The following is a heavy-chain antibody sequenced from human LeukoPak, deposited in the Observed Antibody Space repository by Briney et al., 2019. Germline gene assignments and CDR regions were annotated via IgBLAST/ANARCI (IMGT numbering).Heavy chain of an antibody. D-gene: IGHD3-3*01. CDR1: GGSISSGDYY. V-gene: IGHV4-30-4*08. Sequence: PSQTLSLTCTVSGGSISSGDYYWSWIRQPPGKGLEWIGYIYYSGSTYYNPSLKSRVTISVDTSKNQFSLKLSSVTAADTAVYYCARASILEWLPDAFDIWGQGTMVTVSS. CDR3: ARASILEWLPDAFDI. CDR2: IYYSGST. J-gene: IGHJ3*02.